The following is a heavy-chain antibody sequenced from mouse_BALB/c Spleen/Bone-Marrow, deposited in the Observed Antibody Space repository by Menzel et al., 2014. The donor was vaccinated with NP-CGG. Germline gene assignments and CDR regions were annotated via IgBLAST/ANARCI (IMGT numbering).Heavy chain of an antibody. D-gene: IGHD1-1*01. Sequence: LVESGPELVRPGVSVKISCKGSGYTFTDYAMHWVKQSHAKGLEWIGVISTYSGNTNYNQKFKGKATMTVDKSSSTAYMELARLTSEDSAIYYCASYGSSYYAMDYWGQGTSVTVSS. V-gene: IGHV1-67*01. CDR3: ASYGSSYYAMDY. CDR1: GYTFTDYA. J-gene: IGHJ4*01. CDR2: ISTYSGNT.